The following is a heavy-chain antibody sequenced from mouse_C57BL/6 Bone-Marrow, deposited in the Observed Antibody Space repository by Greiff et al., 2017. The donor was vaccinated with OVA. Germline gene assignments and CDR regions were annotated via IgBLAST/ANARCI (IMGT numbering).Heavy chain of an antibody. D-gene: IGHD1-1*01. CDR3: ARDWYYGRSYRGYAMDY. V-gene: IGHV1-9*01. J-gene: IGHJ4*01. CDR2: ILPGSGST. Sequence: VQLQQSGAELMKPGASVKLSCKATGYTFTGYWIEWVKQRPGHGLEWLGEILPGSGSTNYNEKFKGKATFTADTSSNTAYMQLSSLTTEDSAIYYCARDWYYGRSYRGYAMDYWGQGTSVTVSS. CDR1: GYTFTGYW.